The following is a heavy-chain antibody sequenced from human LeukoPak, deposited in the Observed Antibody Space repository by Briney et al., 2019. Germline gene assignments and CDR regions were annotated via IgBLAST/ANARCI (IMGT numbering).Heavy chain of an antibody. CDR3: ARTYGSGSYYIAAFDI. D-gene: IGHD3-10*01. Sequence: SETLSLTCAVYGGSFSGYYWSWIRQPPGKGLGWIGEINHSGSTNYNPSLKSRVTISVDTSKNQFSLKLSSVTAADTAVYYCARTYGSGSYYIAAFDIWGQGTMVTVSS. CDR2: INHSGST. V-gene: IGHV4-34*01. J-gene: IGHJ3*02. CDR1: GGSFSGYY.